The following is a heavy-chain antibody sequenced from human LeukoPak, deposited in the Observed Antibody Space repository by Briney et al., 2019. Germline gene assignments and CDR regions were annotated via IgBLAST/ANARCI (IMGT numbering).Heavy chain of an antibody. D-gene: IGHD6-13*01. Sequence: SETLSLTCTVSGGSISSYYWSWIRQLPGKGLEWIGYIYYSGSTNYNPSLKSRVTISVDTSKNQFSLKLSSVTAADTAVYYCARGGIAAAGPYFQHWGQGTLVTVSS. CDR2: IYYSGST. CDR3: ARGGIAAAGPYFQH. V-gene: IGHV4-59*01. J-gene: IGHJ1*01. CDR1: GGSISSYY.